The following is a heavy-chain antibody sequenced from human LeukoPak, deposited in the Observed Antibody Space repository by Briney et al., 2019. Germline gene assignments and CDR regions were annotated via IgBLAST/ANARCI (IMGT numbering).Heavy chain of an antibody. J-gene: IGHJ4*02. V-gene: IGHV1-24*01. Sequence: GASVKGSCKVSGYTLTELSMHWVRQAPGKGLEWMGGFDPEDGETIYAQKFQGRVTMTEDTSTDTAYMELSSLRSEDTAVYYCATGSQVIDYFDYWGQGTLVTVSS. CDR3: ATGSQVIDYFDY. CDR2: FDPEDGET. D-gene: IGHD3-16*02. CDR1: GYTLTELS.